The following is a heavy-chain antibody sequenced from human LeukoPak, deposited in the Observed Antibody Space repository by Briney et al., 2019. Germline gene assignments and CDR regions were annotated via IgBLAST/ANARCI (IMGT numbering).Heavy chain of an antibody. D-gene: IGHD1-26*01. CDR1: GYTFTNYY. Sequence: ASVKVSCKASGYTFTNYYIQWVRQAPGQGLEWMGIINPSGGTTSYAQKFQDRITMTRDTSTSTVYMELSSLRSEDTAVYYCARAGIVGASGAFDIWGQGTMVTVSS. V-gene: IGHV1-46*01. J-gene: IGHJ3*02. CDR3: ARAGIVGASGAFDI. CDR2: INPSGGTT.